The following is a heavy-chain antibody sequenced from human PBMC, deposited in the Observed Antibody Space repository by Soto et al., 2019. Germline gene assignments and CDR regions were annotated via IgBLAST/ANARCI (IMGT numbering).Heavy chain of an antibody. CDR1: GYRFTHYW. D-gene: IGHD1-7*01. J-gene: IGHJ4*02. CDR2: IYPDDSDT. Sequence: VESLKISCEASGYRFTHYWIGWVRQVPEKGLEWMGIIYPDDSDTRYSPSFEGQVTISVDKSITTAYLHWSSLKASDSAMYYCARGPPLGGNSMFDRLDWGLGTLVTVSS. V-gene: IGHV5-51*01. CDR3: ARGPPLGGNSMFDRLD.